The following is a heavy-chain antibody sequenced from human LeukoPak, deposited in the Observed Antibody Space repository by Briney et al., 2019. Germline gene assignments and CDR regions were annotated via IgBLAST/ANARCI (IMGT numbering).Heavy chain of an antibody. CDR1: GGSISSSSYY. D-gene: IGHD3-3*01. J-gene: IGHJ6*03. CDR2: IYYSGST. V-gene: IGHV4-39*01. Sequence: SETLSLTCTVSGGSISSSSYYWGWIRQPPGKGLEWIGSIYYSGSTYYNPSLKSRVTISVDTSKNQFSLKLSSVTAADTAVYYCARSYDFWSGYSYYYYYMDVWGKGTTVTVSS. CDR3: ARSYDFWSGYSYYYYYMDV.